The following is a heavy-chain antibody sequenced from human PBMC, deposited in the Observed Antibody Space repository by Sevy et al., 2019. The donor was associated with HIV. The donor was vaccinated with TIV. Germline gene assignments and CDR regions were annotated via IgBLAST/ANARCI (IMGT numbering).Heavy chain of an antibody. D-gene: IGHD1-1*01. CDR1: GFTVSSSY. Sequence: GGSLRLSCAASGFTVSSSYMTWVRQPPGKGLEWVAAIWYDGRTERYANSVQGRFTISRDNSKKTLYLQMNSLRDEDTAIYYCARDAARVIVPTAGFDSWGQGTLVTVSS. V-gene: IGHV3-33*08. J-gene: IGHJ5*01. CDR2: IWYDGRTE. CDR3: ARDAARVIVPTAGFDS.